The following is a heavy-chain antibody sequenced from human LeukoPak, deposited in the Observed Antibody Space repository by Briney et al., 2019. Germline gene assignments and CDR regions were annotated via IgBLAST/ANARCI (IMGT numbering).Heavy chain of an antibody. Sequence: SQTLSLTCAISGDSVSSNSAAWNWIRQSPSRGLEWLGSTYYRSKWYNDYAVSVKSRITINPDTSKNQFSLQLNSVTPEDTAVYYCAREITMIVVVTNYGMDVWGQGTTVTVSS. D-gene: IGHD3-22*01. J-gene: IGHJ6*02. CDR3: AREITMIVVVTNYGMDV. CDR1: GDSVSSNSAA. V-gene: IGHV6-1*01. CDR2: TYYRSKWYN.